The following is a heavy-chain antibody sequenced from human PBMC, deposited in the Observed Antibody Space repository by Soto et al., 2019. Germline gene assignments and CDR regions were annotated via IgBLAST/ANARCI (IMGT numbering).Heavy chain of an antibody. J-gene: IGHJ6*02. V-gene: IGHV3-30*18. CDR1: GFTFSSYG. CDR2: ISYDGSNK. CDR3: AKDWGGDYVGGGDYYYGMDV. D-gene: IGHD4-17*01. Sequence: QVQLVESGGGVVQPGRSLRLSCAASGFTFSSYGMHWVRQAPGKGLEWVAVISYDGSNKYYADSVKGRFTISRDNSKNTLYLQMNSLRAEDTAVYYCAKDWGGDYVGGGDYYYGMDVWAKGPRSPSP.